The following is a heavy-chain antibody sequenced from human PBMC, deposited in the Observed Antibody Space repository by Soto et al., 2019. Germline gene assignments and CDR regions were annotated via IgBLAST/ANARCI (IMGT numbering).Heavy chain of an antibody. CDR3: ARDQRDRYDHSSPNYSYGGMDV. Sequence: QVQLVQSGAEVKKPGASVKVSCKASGYTFTNYYMHWVRQAPGQGLEWMGVINPSGGSTTYARKFQGRVTMTRDTSTSTVSMDLSSLRSEDTAVYYCARDQRDRYDHSSPNYSYGGMDVWGQGTTVTVSS. V-gene: IGHV1-46*01. CDR2: INPSGGST. CDR1: GYTFTNYY. J-gene: IGHJ6*02. D-gene: IGHD6-13*01.